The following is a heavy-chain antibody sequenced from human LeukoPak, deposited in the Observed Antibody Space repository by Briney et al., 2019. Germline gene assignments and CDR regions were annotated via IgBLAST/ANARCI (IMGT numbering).Heavy chain of an antibody. D-gene: IGHD3-3*01. CDR2: IYTSGST. Sequence: PSETLSLTCTVSGDSISNYYWSWIRQPAGKGLEWIGRIYTSGSTNYNPSLKSRVTMSVDTSKNQFSLKLSSVTAADTAVYYCARERLEWTSVGYMDVWGKGTTVTVSS. V-gene: IGHV4-4*07. CDR3: ARERLEWTSVGYMDV. CDR1: GDSISNYY. J-gene: IGHJ6*03.